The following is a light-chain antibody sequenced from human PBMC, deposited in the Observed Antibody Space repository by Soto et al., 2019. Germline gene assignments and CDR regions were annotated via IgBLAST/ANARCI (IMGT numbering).Light chain of an antibody. J-gene: IGLJ3*02. Sequence: QSALTQPASVSGVPGQSITISCTGTSSDVGGYNFVSWYQQHPDKAPKLMIYDVSNRPSGVSDRFSGSKSGNTASLAISGLQAEDEADYYCSSYTTSNSWVFGGGTKLTVL. CDR1: SSDVGGYNF. CDR3: SSYTTSNSWV. CDR2: DVS. V-gene: IGLV2-14*01.